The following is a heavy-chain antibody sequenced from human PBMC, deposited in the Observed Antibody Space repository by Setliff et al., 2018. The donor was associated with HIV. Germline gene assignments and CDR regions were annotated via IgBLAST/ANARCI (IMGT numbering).Heavy chain of an antibody. CDR2: IWYDGSNQ. V-gene: IGHV3-33*03. D-gene: IGHD2-21*01. CDR3: VTDRSSTLIE. CDR1: GFSISSFG. Sequence: GGSLRLSCAASGFSISSFGMHWVRQAPGKGLEWVAIIWYDGSNQYYLDSVKGRFTIARDNSKNTLYLQMNSLRAEDTAVYYCVTDRSSTLIEWGQGTLVTVSS. J-gene: IGHJ4*02.